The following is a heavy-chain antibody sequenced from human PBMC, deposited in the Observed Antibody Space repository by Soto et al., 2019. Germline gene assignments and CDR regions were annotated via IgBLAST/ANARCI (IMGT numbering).Heavy chain of an antibody. V-gene: IGHV3-11*01. CDR3: ASGTNGAFFVY. CDR2: ISSRSSTI. CDR1: GFTFSDYY. J-gene: IGHJ4*02. Sequence: GGCLRLSCAASGFTFSDYYMSWIRQAPGKGLEWVSYISSRSSTIFYADSVKGRFTISRDNVKNSLYLQMNSLRAEDTAVYYCASGTNGAFFVYWGQGILVTVSS. D-gene: IGHD2-8*01.